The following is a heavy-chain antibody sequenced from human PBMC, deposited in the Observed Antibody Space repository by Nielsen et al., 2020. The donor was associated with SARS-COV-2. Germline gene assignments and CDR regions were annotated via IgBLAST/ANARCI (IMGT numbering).Heavy chain of an antibody. CDR3: ARHPREDIVVVPAADA. CDR1: GFTFSSYG. D-gene: IGHD2-2*01. V-gene: IGHV3-33*05. CDR2: ISYDGSNK. Sequence: GGSLRLSCAASGFTFSSYGMHWVRQAPGKGLEWVAVISYDGSNKYYADSVKGRFTISRDNSKNTLYLQMNSLRAEDTAVYYCARHPREDIVVVPAADAWGQGTLVTVSS. J-gene: IGHJ5*02.